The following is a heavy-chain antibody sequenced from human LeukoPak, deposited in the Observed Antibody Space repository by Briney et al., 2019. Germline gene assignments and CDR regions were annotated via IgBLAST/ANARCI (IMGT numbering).Heavy chain of an antibody. Sequence: GASVKVSCKASGYTFTSYGISWVRQAPGQGLEWMGWISAYNGNTNYAQKLQGRVTMTTDTSTSTAYMELRSLRSDDTAVYYCARALSIVGATTATDYWGQGTLVTVPS. V-gene: IGHV1-18*01. CDR3: ARALSIVGATTATDY. D-gene: IGHD1-26*01. CDR1: GYTFTSYG. CDR2: ISAYNGNT. J-gene: IGHJ4*02.